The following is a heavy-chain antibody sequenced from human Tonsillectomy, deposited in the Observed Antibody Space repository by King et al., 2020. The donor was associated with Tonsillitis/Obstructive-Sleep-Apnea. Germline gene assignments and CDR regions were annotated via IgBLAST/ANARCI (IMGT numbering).Heavy chain of an antibody. CDR3: ARVPYDAFDI. CDR2: ISYDGSNK. Sequence: VQLVESGGGVVQPGRSLRLSCAASGFTFSSYAMHWVRQAPGKGLEWVAVISYDGSNKYYAASVKGRFTISGDNSKNTLYLQMNSLRAEDTAVYYCARVPYDAFDIWGQGTLVTVSS. CDR1: GFTFSSYA. V-gene: IGHV3-30*04. J-gene: IGHJ3*02.